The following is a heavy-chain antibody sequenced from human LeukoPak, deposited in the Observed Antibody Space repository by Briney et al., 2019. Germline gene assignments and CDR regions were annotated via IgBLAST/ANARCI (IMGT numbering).Heavy chain of an antibody. CDR1: GFTFSSYA. D-gene: IGHD2-2*02. Sequence: QPGASLRLSCAASGFTFSSYAMSWVRQAPGKGLKWVAAISGSGGSTYYADSVKGRFTISRDNSKNTLYLQMNSLRAEDTAVYYCAKRYCSSTSCYMGYFDYWGQGTLVTVSS. CDR3: AKRYCSSTSCYMGYFDY. CDR2: ISGSGGST. J-gene: IGHJ4*02. V-gene: IGHV3-23*01.